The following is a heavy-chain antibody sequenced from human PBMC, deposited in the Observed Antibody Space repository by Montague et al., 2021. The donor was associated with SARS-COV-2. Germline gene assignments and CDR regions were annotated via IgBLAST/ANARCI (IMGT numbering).Heavy chain of an antibody. J-gene: IGHJ4*02. D-gene: IGHD3-3*01. V-gene: IGHV4-39*01. CDR3: ANMGVWRITIFGVVSRGGLEY. CDR1: GGSLISSDNY. Sequence: SETLSLTCTVSGGSLISSDNYWSWIRQHPGIFLEWIGYIYSSGTTYYTPSLKSRVTISVDTSKNPFSLKLSSVTAADTAVYYCANMGVWRITIFGVVSRGGLEYWGQGTLVTVSS. CDR2: IYSSGTT.